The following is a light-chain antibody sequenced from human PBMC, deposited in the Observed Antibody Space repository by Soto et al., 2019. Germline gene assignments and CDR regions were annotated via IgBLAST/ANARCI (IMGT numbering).Light chain of an antibody. J-gene: IGLJ1*01. CDR3: SSYTSSSTRV. Sequence: QSVLTQPPSASGSPGQSVIISCTGTSSDVGGYNYVSWYQQHPGKAPKLMIYEVSNRPSGVSNRFSGSKSGNTASLTISGLQAEDEADYYCSSYTSSSTRVFGTGTKLTVL. CDR1: SSDVGGYNY. CDR2: EVS. V-gene: IGLV2-14*01.